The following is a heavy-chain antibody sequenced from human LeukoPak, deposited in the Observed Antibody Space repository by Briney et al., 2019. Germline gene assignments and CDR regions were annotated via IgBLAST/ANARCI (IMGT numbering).Heavy chain of an antibody. J-gene: IGHJ4*02. V-gene: IGHV3-30*18. D-gene: IGHD3-22*01. CDR2: ISYDGSNK. CDR3: AKVAYYYDSSNGY. Sequence: GRSLRLSCAASGFTFSSYGMHWVRQAPGKGLEWVAVISYDGSNKYYADSVKGRFTISRDNSKNTLYLQMNSLRAEDTAVYYCAKVAYYYDSSNGYWGQGTLVTVSS. CDR1: GFTFSSYG.